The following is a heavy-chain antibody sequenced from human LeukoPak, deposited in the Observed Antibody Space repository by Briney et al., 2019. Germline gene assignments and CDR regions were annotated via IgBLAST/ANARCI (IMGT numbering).Heavy chain of an antibody. D-gene: IGHD5-12*01. CDR1: GFTFTAYG. J-gene: IGHJ3*02. CDR2: VWVDGNNK. CDR3: ARGTGYSGYGDAFDI. Sequence: GGSLRLSCATSGFTFTAYGLHWVRQAPGMGLEWVAVVWVDGNNKFYADSVKGRFTISRDNAKNSLYLQMNSLRAEDTAVYYCARGTGYSGYGDAFDIWGQGTMVTVSS. V-gene: IGHV3-33*01.